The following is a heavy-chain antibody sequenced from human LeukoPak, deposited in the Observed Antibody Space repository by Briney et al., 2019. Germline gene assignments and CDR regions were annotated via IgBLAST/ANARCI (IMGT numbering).Heavy chain of an antibody. CDR1: GSTVTTSG. Sequence: ASVKLSRTASGSTVTTSGISWGRQSPGQGLEGRGWISAYNGNTNYAQKLQGRVTMTTDTSTSTAYMELRSLRCDDTAVYYCAARYGSASYYDYWGQGTLVTVSS. CDR3: AARYGSASYYDY. J-gene: IGHJ4*02. V-gene: IGHV1-18*01. D-gene: IGHD3-10*01. CDR2: ISAYNGNT.